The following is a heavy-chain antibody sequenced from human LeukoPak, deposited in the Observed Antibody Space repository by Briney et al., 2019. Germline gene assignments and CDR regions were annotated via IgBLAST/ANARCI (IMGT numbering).Heavy chain of an antibody. CDR3: ARHHDYSNYDY. CDR2: IYHSGST. CDR1: GYSISSGYY. D-gene: IGHD4-11*01. Sequence: PSETLSLTCAVSGYSISSGYYWGWIRQPPGKGLEWIGSIYHSGSTYYNPSLKSRVTISVDTSKNQFSLKLSSVTAADTAAYYCARHHDYSNYDYWGQGTLVTVSS. J-gene: IGHJ4*02. V-gene: IGHV4-38-2*01.